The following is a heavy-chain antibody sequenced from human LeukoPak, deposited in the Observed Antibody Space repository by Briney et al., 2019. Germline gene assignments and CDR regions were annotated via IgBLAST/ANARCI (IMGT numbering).Heavy chain of an antibody. J-gene: IGHJ4*02. CDR2: IYYSGST. CDR3: ARLRVRGYGYGPWEGPTWVDY. D-gene: IGHD5-18*01. CDR1: GGSLSSSSYY. Sequence: SETLSLTCTVSGGSLSSSSYYWGWVRQPPGKGLEWVGSIYYSGSTYYNPSLKSRVTISVDTSKNQFSLRLSSVTAADTAVYYCARLRVRGYGYGPWEGPTWVDYWGQGTLVTVSS. V-gene: IGHV4-39*07.